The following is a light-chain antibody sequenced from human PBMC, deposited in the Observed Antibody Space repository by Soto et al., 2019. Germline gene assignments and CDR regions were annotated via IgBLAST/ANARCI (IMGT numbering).Light chain of an antibody. CDR3: ASYVGTDIWV. V-gene: IGLV2-8*01. CDR1: SSDVGAYKY. CDR2: EVT. Sequence: QSALTLPPSASGSPGQSVTISCTGTSSDVGAYKYVSWYQQYPGKAPKLMIYEVTKRPSGVPDRFSGSKSGNTASLTVTGLQAEDQAAHYYASYVGTDIWVFGGGTLLTAL. J-gene: IGLJ3*02.